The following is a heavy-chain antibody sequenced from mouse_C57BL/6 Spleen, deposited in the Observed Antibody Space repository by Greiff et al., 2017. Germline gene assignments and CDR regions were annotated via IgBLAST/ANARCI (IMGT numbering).Heavy chain of an antibody. CDR3: ARDYGSTLYWYFDV. CDR2: ISYDGSN. D-gene: IGHD1-1*01. Sequence: EVKLQQSGPGLVKPSQSLSLTCSVTGYSITSGYYWNWIRQFPGNKLEWMGYISYDGSNNYNPSLKNRISITRDTSKNQFFLKLNSVTTEDTATYYCARDYGSTLYWYFDVWGTGTTVTVSS. CDR1: GYSITSGYY. V-gene: IGHV3-6*01. J-gene: IGHJ1*03.